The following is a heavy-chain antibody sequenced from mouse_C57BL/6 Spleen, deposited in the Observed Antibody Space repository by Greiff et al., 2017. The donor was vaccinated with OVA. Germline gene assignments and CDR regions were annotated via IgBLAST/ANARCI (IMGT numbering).Heavy chain of an antibody. CDR1: GFTFSDYG. CDR3: ASDGGYFYYYAMSY. J-gene: IGHJ4*01. CDR2: ISSGSSTI. Sequence: EVMLVESGGGLVKPGGSLKLSCAASGFTFSDYGMHWVRQAPEKRLEWVAYISSGSSTIYYADTVKGRFTISRDNAKNTLFLQMPRLRSEDTAIYYFASDGGYFYYYAMSYWGQGTSVTVSS. V-gene: IGHV5-17*01. D-gene: IGHD2-3*01.